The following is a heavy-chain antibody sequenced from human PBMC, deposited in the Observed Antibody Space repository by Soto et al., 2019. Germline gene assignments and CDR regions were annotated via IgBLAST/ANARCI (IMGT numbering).Heavy chain of an antibody. CDR1: GFSFSDSA. V-gene: IGHV3-73*02. D-gene: IGHD6-19*01. J-gene: IGHJ4*02. CDR3: TRHAVDY. CDR2: IRSKPNNYAT. Sequence: EVPLVESGGGLVQPGGSLKLSCVVSGFSFSDSAMHWVRQASGKGLQWVGRIRSKPNNYATAYDESVKGRFTISREDSKNTAYRQMDSLKTEDTAVYYCTRHAVDYWGQGTLVTVSS.